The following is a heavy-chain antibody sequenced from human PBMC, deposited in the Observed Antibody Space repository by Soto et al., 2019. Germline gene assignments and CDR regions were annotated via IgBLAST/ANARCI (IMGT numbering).Heavy chain of an antibody. D-gene: IGHD3-9*01. V-gene: IGHV3-53*01. CDR1: GFTLDKYT. Sequence: PGGLLRLSCAAFGFTLDKYTMGWVRQAPGKGLEWVAESFSSGGTQYADSVKGRFTISRDNSRNMVFLQMNGLRVEDTALYYCARDREPDGIWTFDSWGQGALVTVSS. CDR3: ARDREPDGIWTFDS. J-gene: IGHJ4*02. CDR2: SFSSGGT.